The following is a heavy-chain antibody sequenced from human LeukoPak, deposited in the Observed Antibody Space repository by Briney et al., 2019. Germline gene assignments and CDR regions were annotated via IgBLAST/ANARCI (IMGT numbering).Heavy chain of an antibody. Sequence: SQSLSLTRALYGGSFSAYYYSWIRQPPRTSMEWTGETNHSGSTNYNPSLNSRVTISVNTSKNQFSLKLSSVTAADTAVYYRARGEDSSGYYSKYWGQGTLVTVSS. CDR3: ARGEDSSGYYSKY. D-gene: IGHD3-22*01. J-gene: IGHJ4*02. CDR1: GGSFSAYY. CDR2: TNHSGST. V-gene: IGHV4-34*01.